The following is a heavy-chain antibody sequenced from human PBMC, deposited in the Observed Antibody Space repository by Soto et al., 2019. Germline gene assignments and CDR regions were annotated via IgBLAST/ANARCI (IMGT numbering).Heavy chain of an antibody. D-gene: IGHD3-22*01. J-gene: IGHJ4*02. CDR3: AKDRDSSGYLFDY. CDR1: GFTFSSYG. V-gene: IGHV3-30*18. CDR2: ISYDGSNK. Sequence: PGGSLRLSCAASGFTFSSYGMHWVRQAPGKGLEWVAVISYDGSNKYYADSVKGRFTISRDNSKNTLYLQMNSLRAEDTAVYYCAKDRDSSGYLFDYWAREPWSPSTQ.